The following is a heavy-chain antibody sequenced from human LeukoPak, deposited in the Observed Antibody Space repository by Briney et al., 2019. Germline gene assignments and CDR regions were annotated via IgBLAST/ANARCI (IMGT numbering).Heavy chain of an antibody. D-gene: IGHD2-15*01. CDR3: AKARQPGYCSGGSCFSADY. CDR2: IRYDGSNK. CDR1: GFTFSHYG. J-gene: IGHJ4*02. V-gene: IGHV3-30*02. Sequence: GGSLRLSCAASGFTFSHYGMHWVRQAPGKGLEWVAFIRYDGSNKYYADSVKGRFTISRDNSKNTLYLQMNSLRAEDTAVYYCAKARQPGYCSGGSCFSADYWGQGTLVTVSS.